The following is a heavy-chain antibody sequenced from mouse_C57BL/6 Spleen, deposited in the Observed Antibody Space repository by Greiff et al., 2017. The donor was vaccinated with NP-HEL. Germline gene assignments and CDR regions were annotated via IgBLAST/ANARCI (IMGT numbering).Heavy chain of an antibody. CDR2: IWSGGST. CDR1: GFSLTSYG. J-gene: IGHJ4*01. Sequence: QVQLKESGPGLVQPSQSLSITCTVSGFSLTSYGVHWVRQSPGKGLEWLGVIWSGGSTDYNAAFISRLSISKDNSKSQVFFKMNSLQADDTAIYYCGTAQATGYAMDYWGQGTSVTVSS. D-gene: IGHD3-2*02. CDR3: GTAQATGYAMDY. V-gene: IGHV2-2*01.